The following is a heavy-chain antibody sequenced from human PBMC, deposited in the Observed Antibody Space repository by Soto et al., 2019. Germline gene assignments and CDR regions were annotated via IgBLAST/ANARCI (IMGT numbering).Heavy chain of an antibody. CDR2: INHSGST. J-gene: IGHJ6*02. V-gene: IGHV4-34*01. CDR3: ARARGVKHFGNYYYGMDV. Sequence: SETLSLTCAVYGGSFSGYYWSWIRQPPGKGLEWIGEINHSGSTNYNPSLKSRVTISVDTSKNQFSLKLSSVTAADTAVYYCARARGVKHFGNYYYGMDVWGQGTTVTVSS. D-gene: IGHD3-10*01. CDR1: GGSFSGYY.